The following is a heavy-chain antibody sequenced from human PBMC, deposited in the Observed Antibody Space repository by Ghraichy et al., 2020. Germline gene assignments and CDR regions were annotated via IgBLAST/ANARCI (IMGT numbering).Heavy chain of an antibody. V-gene: IGHV3-30*02. CDR3: AKPPYYYDSSGYDEDYYYGMDV. CDR1: GFTFSSYG. D-gene: IGHD3-22*01. CDR2: IRYDGSNK. Sequence: GGSLRLSCAASGFTFSSYGMHWVRQAPGKGLEWVAFIRYDGSNKYYADSVKGRFTISRDNSKNTLYLQMNSLRAEDTAVYYCAKPPYYYDSSGYDEDYYYGMDVWGQGTTVTVSS. J-gene: IGHJ6*02.